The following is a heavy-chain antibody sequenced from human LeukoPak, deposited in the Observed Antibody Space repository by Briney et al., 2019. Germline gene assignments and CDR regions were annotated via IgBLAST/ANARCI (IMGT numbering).Heavy chain of an antibody. Sequence: GASVKVSCKASGGTFSSYAINWVRQAPGQGLEWMGGIIPIFGTANYAQKFQGRVTITADESTSTAYMELSSLRSEDTAVYYCAGAQIVVVDHDAFDIWGQGTMVTVSS. V-gene: IGHV1-69*13. CDR2: IIPIFGTA. CDR3: AGAQIVVVDHDAFDI. J-gene: IGHJ3*02. D-gene: IGHD2-21*01. CDR1: GGTFSSYA.